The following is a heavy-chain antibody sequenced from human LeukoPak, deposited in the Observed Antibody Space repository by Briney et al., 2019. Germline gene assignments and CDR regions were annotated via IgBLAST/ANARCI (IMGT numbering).Heavy chain of an antibody. CDR1: GGSISSSSYY. V-gene: IGHV4-39*01. CDR3: ARRFARLERPVSAFDI. CDR2: IYYSGST. Sequence: SETLSLTCTVSGGSISSSSYYWGWIRQPPGKGLEWIGSIYYSGSTYYNPSLKSRVTISVDTSKNQFSLKLSSVTAADTAVYYCARRFARLERPVSAFDIWGQGTMVTVSS. J-gene: IGHJ3*02. D-gene: IGHD1-1*01.